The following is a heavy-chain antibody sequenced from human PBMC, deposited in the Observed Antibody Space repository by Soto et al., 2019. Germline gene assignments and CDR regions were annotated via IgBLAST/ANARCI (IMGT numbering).Heavy chain of an antibody. CDR2: IIPILGTA. Sequence: SVNVSCKASGGTYSSYAISWVRQDPGQGLEWMGGIIPILGTANYAQKFQSRVTITADESTSTAYMELSSLRSEDTAVYYCARPSYSSSWSSDYWGQGTLLPVS. J-gene: IGHJ4*02. CDR3: ARPSYSSSWSSDY. D-gene: IGHD6-13*01. V-gene: IGHV1-69*13. CDR1: GGTYSSYA.